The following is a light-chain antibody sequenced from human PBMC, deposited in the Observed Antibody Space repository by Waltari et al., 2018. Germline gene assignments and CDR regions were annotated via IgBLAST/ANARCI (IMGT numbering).Light chain of an antibody. Sequence: QSALTQPRSVSGSPGQSVTISCTGASSDVGGYNYVSWYQQPPGKAPKLMIYDVSKRPSGVPDRFSGSKSGDTASLTISGLRAEDEADYYCCSYAGRYTYVFGTGTKVTVL. CDR1: SSDVGGYNY. CDR2: DVS. V-gene: IGLV2-11*01. J-gene: IGLJ1*01. CDR3: CSYAGRYTYV.